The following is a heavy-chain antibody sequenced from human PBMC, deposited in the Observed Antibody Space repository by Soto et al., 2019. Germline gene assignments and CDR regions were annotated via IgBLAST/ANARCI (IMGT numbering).Heavy chain of an antibody. V-gene: IGHV3-23*01. CDR1: GFTFSSYA. J-gene: IGHJ3*02. Sequence: PGGSLRLSCAASGFTFSSYAMSWVRQAPGKGLDWVSVITYSGGDTYYADSVKGRFTISRDNSKNTLYLQMNSLRAEDTAVYFCVEVGNNALDIWGQGTMVTVSS. CDR2: ITYSGGDT. CDR3: VEVGNNALDI.